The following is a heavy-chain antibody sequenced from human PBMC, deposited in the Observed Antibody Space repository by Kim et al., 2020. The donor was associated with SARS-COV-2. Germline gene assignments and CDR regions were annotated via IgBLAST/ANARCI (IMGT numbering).Heavy chain of an antibody. V-gene: IGHV3-21*01. D-gene: IGHD3-16*01. CDR1: GFTFSSYS. CDR3: ARAGGAMVFDY. Sequence: GGSLRLSCADSGFTFSSYSMNWVRQAPGKGLEWVSSISSSSSYIYYADSVKGRFTISRDNAKNSLYLQMNSLRAEDTAVYYCARAGGAMVFDYWGQGTLVTVSS. CDR2: ISSSSSYI. J-gene: IGHJ4*02.